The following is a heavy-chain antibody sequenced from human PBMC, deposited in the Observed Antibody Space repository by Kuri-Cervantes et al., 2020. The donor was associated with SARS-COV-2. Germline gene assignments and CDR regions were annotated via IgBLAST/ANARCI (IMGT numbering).Heavy chain of an antibody. CDR1: GFTFSSYA. Sequence: GRSLKISCAASGFTFSSYAMHWVRQAPGKGLEWVAVISYDGSNKYYADSVKGRFTISRDNSKNTLYLQMNSLRAEDTAVYYCARAYCSSTSCQLDYWGQGTLVTVSS. V-gene: IGHV3-30-3*01. CDR2: ISYDGSNK. CDR3: ARAYCSSTSCQLDY. D-gene: IGHD2-2*01. J-gene: IGHJ4*02.